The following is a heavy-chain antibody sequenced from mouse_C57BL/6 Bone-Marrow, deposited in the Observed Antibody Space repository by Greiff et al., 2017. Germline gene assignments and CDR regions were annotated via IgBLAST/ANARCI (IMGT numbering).Heavy chain of an antibody. CDR1: GYTFTSYW. CDR3: AREGYSGDLDY. D-gene: IGHD2-12*01. V-gene: IGHV1-69*01. J-gene: IGHJ2*01. CDR2: IDPSDSYT. Sequence: VQLQQPGAELVMPGASVKLSCKASGYTFTSYWMHWVKQRPGQGLEWIGEIDPSDSYTNYNQKFKGKSTLTVDKSSSTAYMQLSSLTSEDSAVYYCAREGYSGDLDYWGQGTTLTVSS.